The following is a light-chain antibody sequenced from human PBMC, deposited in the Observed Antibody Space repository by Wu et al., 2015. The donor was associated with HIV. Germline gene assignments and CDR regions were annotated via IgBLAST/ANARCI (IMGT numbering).Light chain of an antibody. CDR2: GAS. CDR1: KSVSSN. CDR3: QQSRT. V-gene: IGKV3-15*01. Sequence: EIVMTRSPATLSVSPGERVTLSCRASKSVSSNLAWYQQKPGQAPRLLIYGASTRATGIPARFSGSGSETEFTLTISSLQSEDFAVYYCQQSRTFGGGTKVEIK. J-gene: IGKJ4*01.